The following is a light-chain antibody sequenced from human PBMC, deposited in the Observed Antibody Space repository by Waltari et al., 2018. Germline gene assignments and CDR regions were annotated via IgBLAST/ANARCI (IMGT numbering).Light chain of an antibody. CDR1: QSLVHSDGKTY. Sequence: DVVMTQSPLSLPVTLGQPASISFRSRQSLVHSDGKTYLYWFQQRPGQSPRRLIYKVSNRDAGVPDRFSGSGSGTDFTLKISRVEAEDVGVYYCMQGTHWPYTFGQGTKLETK. J-gene: IGKJ2*01. V-gene: IGKV2-30*02. CDR2: KVS. CDR3: MQGTHWPYT.